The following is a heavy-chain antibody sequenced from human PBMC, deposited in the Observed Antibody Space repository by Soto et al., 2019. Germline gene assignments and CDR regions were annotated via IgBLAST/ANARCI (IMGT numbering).Heavy chain of an antibody. V-gene: IGHV3-23*01. CDR3: AKGKEKGHYYYGMDV. J-gene: IGHJ6*02. Sequence: GGSLRLSCAASGFTFSSYAMSWVRQAPGKGLEWVSAISGSGGSTYYADSVKGRFTISRDNSKNTLYLQMNSLRAEDTAVYYCAKGKEKGHYYYGMDVWGQGTTVTVSS. CDR2: ISGSGGST. CDR1: GFTFSSYA.